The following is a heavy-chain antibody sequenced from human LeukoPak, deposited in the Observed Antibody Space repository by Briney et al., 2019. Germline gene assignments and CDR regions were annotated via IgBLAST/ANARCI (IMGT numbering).Heavy chain of an antibody. D-gene: IGHD1-26*01. CDR3: ARAAGGSYFRKSYYFDY. Sequence: GGSLRLSCAASGFAFSNYAMSWVRQAPGKGLEWVSVIYSGGSTYYADSVKGRFTISRDNSKNTLYLQMNSLRAEDTAVYYCARAAGGSYFRKSYYFDYWGQGTLVTVSS. CDR1: GFAFSNYA. CDR2: IYSGGST. V-gene: IGHV3-66*01. J-gene: IGHJ4*02.